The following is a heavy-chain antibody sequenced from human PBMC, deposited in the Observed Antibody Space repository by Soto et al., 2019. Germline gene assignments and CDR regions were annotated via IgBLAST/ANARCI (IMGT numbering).Heavy chain of an antibody. CDR1: GGSISSGNSYS. CDR3: ARAVAPYLGTWFDP. D-gene: IGHD3-16*01. Sequence: QLQFQESGSGLVKPSQTLSLTCAVSGGSISSGNSYSWSWIRQPPGKGLEWIGSISHSGSTSYNPSHKGRVTTSVDKSKNQFSLNLSSVTAADMAVYYCARAVAPYLGTWFDPWGQGTLVIVSS. V-gene: IGHV4-30-2*01. J-gene: IGHJ5*02. CDR2: ISHSGST.